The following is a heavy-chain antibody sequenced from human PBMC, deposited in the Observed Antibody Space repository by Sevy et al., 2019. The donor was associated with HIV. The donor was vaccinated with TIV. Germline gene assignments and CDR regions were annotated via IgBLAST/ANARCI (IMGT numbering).Heavy chain of an antibody. D-gene: IGHD3-22*01. CDR1: GFTFINYN. CDR2: ISSSSSVK. CDR3: AREGGYSDKGLDV. J-gene: IGHJ6*02. Sequence: GGSLRLSCAASGFTFINYNMNWVRQAPGKGLEWVSYISSSSSVKDFADSVRGRFIISRDDAKNSLYLQMSSLTAADTAVYYCAREGGYSDKGLDVWGQGTTVTVSS. V-gene: IGHV3-48*01.